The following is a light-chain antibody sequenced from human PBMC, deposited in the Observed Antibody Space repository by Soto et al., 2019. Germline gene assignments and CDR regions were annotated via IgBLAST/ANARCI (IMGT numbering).Light chain of an antibody. V-gene: IGKV1-39*01. CDR3: QQSYTTPRT. Sequence: DLQMTQSPSSLSASVGDRVSVTCRASQSISTFLNWYQQRPGEAPKLLIYAASSLQSGVPSRFSGGGSGADFTLTIGSLQPEDFATYYCQQSYTTPRTFGQGTKVEVK. J-gene: IGKJ1*01. CDR1: QSISTF. CDR2: AAS.